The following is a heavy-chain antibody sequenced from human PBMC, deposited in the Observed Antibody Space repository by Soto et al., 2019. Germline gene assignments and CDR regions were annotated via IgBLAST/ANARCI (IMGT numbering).Heavy chain of an antibody. J-gene: IGHJ4*02. CDR1: GFTFSMYW. CDR2: ISDDGTTT. CDR3: TRGTRDDSSGTRGH. V-gene: IGHV3-74*01. D-gene: IGHD1-1*01. Sequence: GSLRLSCVVSGFTFSMYWMHWVRQVPGQSPFWLSRISDDGTTTNYADSVRGRFTISRDNSKNTLYLQMNNLKPDATAIYYCTRGTRDDSSGTRGHWGQGTPVTVSS.